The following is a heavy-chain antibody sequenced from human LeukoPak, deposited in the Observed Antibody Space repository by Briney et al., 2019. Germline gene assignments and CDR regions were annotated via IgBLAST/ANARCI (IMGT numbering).Heavy chain of an antibody. V-gene: IGHV3-7*02. J-gene: IGHJ6*02. CDR3: ARVKLAYCSGGSCYKGLMDV. CDR2: IKPDGSEK. Sequence: GGSLRLSCAASAFTFRTYWMSWVHQAPGKGLEWVAMIKPDGSEKYYVDSVKGLFTISRDNAKNSLYLQMNSLRAEDTAVYYCARVKLAYCSGGSCYKGLMDVWGQGTTVTVSS. CDR1: AFTFRTYW. D-gene: IGHD2-15*01.